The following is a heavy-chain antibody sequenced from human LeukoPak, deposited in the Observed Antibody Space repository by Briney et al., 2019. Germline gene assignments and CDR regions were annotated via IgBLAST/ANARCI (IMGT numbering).Heavy chain of an antibody. Sequence: GGSLRLSCAASGFTFSNYAMSWVRQAPGKGLEWVSAISGSGGSTYYADSVKGRFTISRDNSKNTLYLQMNSLRAEDTAVYYCARGVYDSNPPDAFDIWGQGTMVTVSS. D-gene: IGHD3-22*01. CDR1: GFTFSNYA. CDR2: ISGSGGST. V-gene: IGHV3-23*01. J-gene: IGHJ3*02. CDR3: ARGVYDSNPPDAFDI.